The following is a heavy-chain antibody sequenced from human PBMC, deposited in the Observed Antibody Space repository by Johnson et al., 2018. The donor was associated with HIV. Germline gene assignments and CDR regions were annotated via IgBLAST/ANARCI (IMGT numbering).Heavy chain of an antibody. CDR1: GFTFSSYA. V-gene: IGHV3-13*01. CDR2: IGITGDT. J-gene: IGHJ3*02. CDR3: ARGRVFDI. Sequence: VQLVESGGGLVQPGGSLRLSCAASGFTFSSYAMSWVRQAPGKGLEWVSAIGITGDTYYAGSVKGRFTISRDHAKNSLYLQMNSLTAGDMAVYYCARGRVFDIWGRGTMVTVSS.